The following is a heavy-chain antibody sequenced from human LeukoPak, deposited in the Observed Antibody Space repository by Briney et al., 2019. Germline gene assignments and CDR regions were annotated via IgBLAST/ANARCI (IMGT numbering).Heavy chain of an antibody. D-gene: IGHD3-3*01. CDR3: ARQRFLEWYFDY. V-gene: IGHV4-59*08. CDR2: IYYSGST. Sequence: SETLSLTCAVSGGSISSYYWSWIRQPPGKGLEWIGYIYYSGSTNYNPSLKSRVTISVDTSKNQFSLKLSSVTAADTAVYYCARQRFLEWYFDYWGQGTLVTVSS. J-gene: IGHJ4*02. CDR1: GGSISSYY.